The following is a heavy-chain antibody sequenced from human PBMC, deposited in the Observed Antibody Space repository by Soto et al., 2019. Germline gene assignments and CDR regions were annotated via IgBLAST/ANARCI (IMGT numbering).Heavy chain of an antibody. D-gene: IGHD1-7*01. Sequence: GGSMRLSCAASGFTFSSYGMTWVRQAPGKGLEWVSFSSATGAGTYFADSVKGRFTISRDNSKNTLYLQMSSLRADDTAVYYCAKDRRAGGNYGFYSDFWGQGALVTVSS. CDR1: GFTFSSYG. CDR2: SSATGAGT. CDR3: AKDRRAGGNYGFYSDF. V-gene: IGHV3-23*01. J-gene: IGHJ4*02.